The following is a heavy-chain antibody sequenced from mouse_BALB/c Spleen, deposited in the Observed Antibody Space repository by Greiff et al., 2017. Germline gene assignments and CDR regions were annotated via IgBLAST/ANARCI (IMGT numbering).Heavy chain of an antibody. Sequence: VQLKQSGPELVKPGASVKISCKASGYTFTDYNMHWVQQSHGKSLEWIGYIYPYNGGTGYNQKFKSKATLTVDNSSSTAYMELRSLTSEDSAVYYGARVGITTVVAPYWYFDVWGAGTTVTVSS. V-gene: IGHV1S29*02. CDR2: IYPYNGGT. CDR3: ARVGITTVVAPYWYFDV. J-gene: IGHJ1*01. D-gene: IGHD1-1*01. CDR1: GYTFTDYN.